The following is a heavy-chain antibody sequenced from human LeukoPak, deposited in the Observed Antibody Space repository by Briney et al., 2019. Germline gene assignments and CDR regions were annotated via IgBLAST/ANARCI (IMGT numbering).Heavy chain of an antibody. J-gene: IGHJ4*02. CDR3: AREGGFYRPLDY. CDR1: GGSFSGYY. D-gene: IGHD3-3*01. CDR2: INHSGST. V-gene: IGHV4-34*01. Sequence: SETLSLTCAVYGGSFSGYYWSWIRQPPGKGLEWIGEINHSGSTNYNPSLKSRVTISVDTSKNQFSLKLTSVTAADTAVYYCAREGGFYRPLDYSGQGTLVTVSS.